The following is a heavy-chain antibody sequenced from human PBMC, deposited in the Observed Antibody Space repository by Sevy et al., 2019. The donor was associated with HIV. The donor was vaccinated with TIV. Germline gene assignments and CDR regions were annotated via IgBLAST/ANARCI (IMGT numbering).Heavy chain of an antibody. CDR3: TTEMWDYARSTHEHYFDH. CDR1: GFSFTRAW. Sequence: GGSLRLSCAGAGFSFTRAWLAWVRQAPGKGLEWVGRIKGESDGTTVYAAPVQGRFNISRDDLKNMVFLEMSSLKAEDTAVYYCTTEMWDYARSTHEHYFDHWGQGTLVTVSS. D-gene: IGHD2-2*01. CDR2: IKGESDGTT. J-gene: IGHJ4*02. V-gene: IGHV3-15*01.